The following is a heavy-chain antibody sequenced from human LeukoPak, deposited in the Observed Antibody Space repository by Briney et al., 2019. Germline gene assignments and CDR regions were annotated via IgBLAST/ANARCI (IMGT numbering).Heavy chain of an antibody. Sequence: GGSLRLSCAASGFTFDDYAMHWVRQAPGKGLEWVSGISWNSGTIGYADSAKGRFTISRDNAKNSLYLQMNSLRDDDMALYYCARGNSGSYSQDWFDPWGQGTLVTVSS. CDR3: ARGNSGSYSQDWFDP. D-gene: IGHD1-26*01. J-gene: IGHJ5*02. CDR2: ISWNSGTI. CDR1: GFTFDDYA. V-gene: IGHV3-9*03.